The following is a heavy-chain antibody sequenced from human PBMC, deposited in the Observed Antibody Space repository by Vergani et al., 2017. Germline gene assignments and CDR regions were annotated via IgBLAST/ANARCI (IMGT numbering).Heavy chain of an antibody. CDR1: GFTFSSYA. J-gene: IGHJ5*02. D-gene: IGHD6-6*01. V-gene: IGHV3-23*01. CDR3: AKDLRAYSSSEWFDP. CDR2: ISGSGGST. Sequence: EVQLLESGGGLVQPGGSLRLSCAASGFTFSSYAMRWVRQAPGKGLEWVSAISGSGGSTYYADSVKGRFTISRDNSKNTLYLQMNSLRAEDTAVYYCAKDLRAYSSSEWFDPWGQGTLVTVSS.